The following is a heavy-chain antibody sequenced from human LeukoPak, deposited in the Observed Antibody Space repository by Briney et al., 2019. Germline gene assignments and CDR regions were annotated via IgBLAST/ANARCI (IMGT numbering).Heavy chain of an antibody. V-gene: IGHV4-39*07. CDR2: IYYSGST. CDR1: GGSISSSSYY. Sequence: SETLSLTCTVSGGSISSSSYYWGWIRQPPGKGLEWIGSIYYSGSTYYNPSLKSRVTISVDTSKNQFSLKLSSVTAADTAVYYCASVPYYYDSSGYYYAHFDYWGQGTLVTVSS. J-gene: IGHJ4*02. D-gene: IGHD3-22*01. CDR3: ASVPYYYDSSGYYYAHFDY.